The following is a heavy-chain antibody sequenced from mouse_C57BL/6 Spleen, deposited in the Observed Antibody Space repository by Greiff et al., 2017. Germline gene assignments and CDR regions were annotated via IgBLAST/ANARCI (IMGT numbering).Heavy chain of an antibody. V-gene: IGHV1-82*01. Sequence: VQLQQSGPELVKPGASVKISCKASGYAFSSSWMNWVKQRPGKGLEWIGRIYPGDGDTNYNGKFKGKATLTADKSSSTAYMQLSSLPSEDSAVYFCARREEGAMDYWGQGTSVTVSS. CDR1: GYAFSSSW. J-gene: IGHJ4*01. CDR3: ARREEGAMDY. CDR2: IYPGDGDT.